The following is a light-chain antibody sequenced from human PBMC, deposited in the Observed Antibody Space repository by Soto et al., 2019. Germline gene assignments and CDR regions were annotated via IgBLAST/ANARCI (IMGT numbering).Light chain of an antibody. CDR2: GAS. J-gene: IGKJ5*01. Sequence: TQSPGTVSAFAGGRTILSWGASQSVDNYLAWYQQKPGQAPRLLIYGASTRATGIPARFSGSGSGTEFTLTISSLQSEDFAVYYCQQYNNWPSITFGQGTRLEIK. V-gene: IGKV3-15*01. CDR3: QQYNNWPSIT. CDR1: QSVDNY.